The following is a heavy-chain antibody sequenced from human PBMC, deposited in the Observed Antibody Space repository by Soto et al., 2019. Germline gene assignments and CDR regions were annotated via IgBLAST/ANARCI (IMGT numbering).Heavy chain of an antibody. D-gene: IGHD6-6*01. J-gene: IGHJ3*02. CDR1: GFAFSSHP. Sequence: GGSLRLSCAASGFAFSSHPMSWVRQAPEKGLEWVAGISDGGDLTYNADSVRGRFTISRDNSRNTLYLQMNSLRAEDTAVYYCARSVIGSSRAFDIWGQGKIVTVSS. CDR2: ISDGGDLT. CDR3: ARSVIGSSRAFDI. V-gene: IGHV3-23*01.